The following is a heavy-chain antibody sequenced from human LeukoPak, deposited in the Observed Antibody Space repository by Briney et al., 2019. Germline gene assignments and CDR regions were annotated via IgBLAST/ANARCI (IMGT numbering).Heavy chain of an antibody. CDR3: ARDYYYMDV. CDR2: INHSGST. Sequence: PSETLSLTCAVYGGSFSGYYWSWIRQPPGKGLEWIGEINHSGSTNYNPSLKSRVTILVDTSKNQFSLKLSSVTAADTAVYYCARDYYYMDVWGKGTTVTVSS. J-gene: IGHJ6*03. CDR1: GGSFSGYY. V-gene: IGHV4-34*01.